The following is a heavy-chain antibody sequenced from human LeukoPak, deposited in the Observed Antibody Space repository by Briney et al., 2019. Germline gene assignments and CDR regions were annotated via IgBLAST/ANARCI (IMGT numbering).Heavy chain of an antibody. CDR2: ISSSSSYI. J-gene: IGHJ4*02. V-gene: IGHV3-21*01. D-gene: IGHD2-2*01. Sequence: GRSLRLSCAASGFTFSSYSMNWVRQAPGKGLEWVSSISSSSSYIYYADSVKGRFTISRDNAKNSLYLQMNSLRAEDTAVYYCARGGRRYCSSTGHPTTHFDSWGQGTLVTVSS. CDR1: GFTFSSYS. CDR3: ARGGRRYCSSTGHPTTHFDS.